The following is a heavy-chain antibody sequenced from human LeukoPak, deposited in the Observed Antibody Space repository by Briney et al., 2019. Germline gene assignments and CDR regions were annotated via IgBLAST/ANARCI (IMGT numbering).Heavy chain of an antibody. D-gene: IGHD6-19*01. V-gene: IGHV1-24*01. J-gene: IGHJ6*02. CDR1: GYTLTELS. CDR3: ATGGGMQWLTRYYYYYGMDV. Sequence: GASVKVSCKVSGYTLTELSMHWVRQAPGKGLEWMGGFDPEDGETIYAQKFQGRVTMTEDTSTDTAYMELSSLRSEDTAVYYCATGGGMQWLTRYYYYYGMDVWGQGTTVTVSS. CDR2: FDPEDGET.